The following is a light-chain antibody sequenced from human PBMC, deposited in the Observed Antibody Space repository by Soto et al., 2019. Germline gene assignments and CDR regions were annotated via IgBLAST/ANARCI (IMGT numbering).Light chain of an antibody. CDR3: CSYAGSYTL. CDR2: DVS. CDR1: SSDVDGYNY. Sequence: QSVLTQPRSVSGSPGQSVTISCTGTSSDVDGYNYVSWYQQHPGKAPKLMIYDVSKRPSGVPDRLSGSKSGNTASLTISGLQAEDEADYYCCSYAGSYTLFGGGTKLTVL. J-gene: IGLJ2*01. V-gene: IGLV2-11*01.